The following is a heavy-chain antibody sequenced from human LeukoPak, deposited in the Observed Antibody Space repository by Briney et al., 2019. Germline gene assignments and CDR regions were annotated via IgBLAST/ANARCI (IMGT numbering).Heavy chain of an antibody. Sequence: GGSLRLSCAASGFTFSSYAMSWVRQAPGKGLEWVSAISGSGGSTYYADSVKGRFTISRDNAKNTLYLQMNSLRGEDTAVYYCARDGXGLHYWGQGALVTVSS. CDR3: ARDGXGLHY. V-gene: IGHV3-23*01. CDR1: GFTFSSYA. J-gene: IGHJ4*02. CDR2: ISGSGGST. D-gene: IGHD1-7*01.